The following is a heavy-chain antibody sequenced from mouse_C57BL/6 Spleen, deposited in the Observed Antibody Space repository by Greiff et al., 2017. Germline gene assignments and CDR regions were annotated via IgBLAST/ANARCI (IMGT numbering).Heavy chain of an antibody. CDR2: IRNKANGYTT. V-gene: IGHV7-3*01. Sequence: DVKLQESGGGLVQPGGSLSLSCAASGFTFTDYYMSWVRQPPGTALEWLGFIRNKANGYTTEYSAAVKGRFTISRDNSQSILYLQMNALRAEDSTTYYRARSYGNYEFDYWGEGTTRTVSS. CDR3: ARSYGNYEFDY. CDR1: GFTFTDYY. J-gene: IGHJ2*01. D-gene: IGHD2-1*01.